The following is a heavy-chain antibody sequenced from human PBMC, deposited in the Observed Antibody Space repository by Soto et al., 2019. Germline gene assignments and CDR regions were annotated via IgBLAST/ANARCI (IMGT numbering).Heavy chain of an antibody. CDR3: AQNGHPTYYDYGLDF. CDR2: ISGYNGDT. V-gene: IGHV1-18*01. J-gene: IGHJ6*02. Sequence: QGHLVQSGAEVKKPGTSVKVSCKASGYTFTSYGISWVRQAPGQGLEWMGWISGYNGDTNYAQNLQGRDTMTIDTSTSNAYMETTSLTSDGTAVYYCAQNGHPTYYDYGLDFWGQGTTVTVSS. D-gene: IGHD2-8*01. CDR1: GYTFTSYG.